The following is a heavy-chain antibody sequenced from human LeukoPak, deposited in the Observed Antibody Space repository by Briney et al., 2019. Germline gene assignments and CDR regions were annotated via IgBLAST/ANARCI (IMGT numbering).Heavy chain of an antibody. J-gene: IGHJ4*02. Sequence: GASLRLSCAASGFTFSSYAMSWVRQAPGKGLEWVSAISGSGGSTYYADSVKGRFTISRDNSKNTLYLQMNSLRAEDTAVYYCAKEHYYDSSDYPEYFDYWGQGTLVTVSS. D-gene: IGHD3-22*01. CDR1: GFTFSSYA. V-gene: IGHV3-23*01. CDR3: AKEHYYDSSDYPEYFDY. CDR2: ISGSGGST.